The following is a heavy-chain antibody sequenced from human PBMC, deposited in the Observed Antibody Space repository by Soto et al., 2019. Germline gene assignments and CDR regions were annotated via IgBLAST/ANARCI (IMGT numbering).Heavy chain of an antibody. J-gene: IGHJ4*02. CDR3: ARERAGDRSGYYLDY. D-gene: IGHD3-22*01. V-gene: IGHV4-31*03. Sequence: LSLTCSVSGGSISSGAYYWSWIRQHPGKGLEWIGYIYYSGSTYYNPSLKSRVSISIDTSKNQFSLTLNSVTAADTAVYYCARERAGDRSGYYLDYWGQGTLVTVSS. CDR2: IYYSGST. CDR1: GGSISSGAYY.